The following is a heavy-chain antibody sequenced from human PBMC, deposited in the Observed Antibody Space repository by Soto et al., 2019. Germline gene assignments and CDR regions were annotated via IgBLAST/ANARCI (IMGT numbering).Heavy chain of an antibody. D-gene: IGHD2-15*01. CDR2: ISSSGYI. CDR3: AGDCSGGSCYPGMDV. V-gene: IGHV3-21*01. J-gene: IGHJ6*02. Sequence: LRLSCAASGFNFNSYTINWVRQAPGKRLEWLSSISSSGYIFSTDSVRGRFTISRDNAKNSVYLQINSLRAEDTAVYFGAGDCSGGSCYPGMDVWGQETTVTVSS. CDR1: GFNFNSYT.